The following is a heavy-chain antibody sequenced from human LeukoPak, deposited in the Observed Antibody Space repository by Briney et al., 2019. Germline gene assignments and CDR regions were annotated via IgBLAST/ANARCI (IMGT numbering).Heavy chain of an antibody. CDR1: GFTFSSYG. CDR3: ARGQKVPMMTGKFGY. Sequence: GGSLRLSCAASGFTFSSYGMHWVRQAPGKGLEWVAFIRYEGSNKYYADSVKGRFTISRDNSKNTLYLQMNSLRAEDTAVYDCARGQKVPMMTGKFGYWGRGTMVSVS. V-gene: IGHV3-30*02. D-gene: IGHD3-9*01. J-gene: IGHJ4*02. CDR2: IRYEGSNK.